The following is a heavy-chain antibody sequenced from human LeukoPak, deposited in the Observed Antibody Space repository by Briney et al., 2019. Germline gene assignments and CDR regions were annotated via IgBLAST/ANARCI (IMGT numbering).Heavy chain of an antibody. Sequence: GGSLRLSCAASGFTFSSYGMHWVRQAPGKGLEWVAVIWYDGSNKYYADSVKGRFTISRDNSKNKLYLQMNSLRAEDTAAYYCARDYYDSSGFLYLDYWGQGTLVTVSS. J-gene: IGHJ4*02. V-gene: IGHV3-33*01. D-gene: IGHD3-22*01. CDR3: ARDYYDSSGFLYLDY. CDR1: GFTFSSYG. CDR2: IWYDGSNK.